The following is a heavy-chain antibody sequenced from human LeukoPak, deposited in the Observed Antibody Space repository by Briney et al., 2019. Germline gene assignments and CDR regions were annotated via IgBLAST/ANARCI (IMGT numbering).Heavy chain of an antibody. D-gene: IGHD1-26*01. J-gene: IGHJ6*03. CDR1: GFTFSSYS. V-gene: IGHV3-23*01. Sequence: GGSLRLSCAASGFTFSSYSMNWVRQAPGKGLEWVSSISGSGDNMDYADSVKGRFTISRDNSENTLYLQMNSLRGEDTAVYYCAGDGYSGSYYRLYYFFMDVWGKGTTVTVSS. CDR2: ISGSGDNM. CDR3: AGDGYSGSYYRLYYFFMDV.